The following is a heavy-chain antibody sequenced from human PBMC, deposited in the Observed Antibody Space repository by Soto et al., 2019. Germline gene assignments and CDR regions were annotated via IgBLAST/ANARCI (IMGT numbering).Heavy chain of an antibody. Sequence: ASVKVSCKASGYTFTSYGISWVRQAPGQGLEWMGWISAYNGNTNYAQKLQGRVTMTTGTSTSTAYMELRSLRSDDTAVYYCARDRSSWPYYYYGMDVWGQGTTVTVSS. D-gene: IGHD6-13*01. J-gene: IGHJ6*02. V-gene: IGHV1-18*04. CDR3: ARDRSSWPYYYYGMDV. CDR2: ISAYNGNT. CDR1: GYTFTSYG.